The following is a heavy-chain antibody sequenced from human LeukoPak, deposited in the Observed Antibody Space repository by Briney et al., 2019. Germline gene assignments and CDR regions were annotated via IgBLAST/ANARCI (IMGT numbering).Heavy chain of an antibody. V-gene: IGHV4-4*07. CDR1: GGSISNYY. Sequence: SETLSLTCTVSGGSISNYYWNWIRQPAGKGLEWIGRIYISGSTNYNPSLKSRVTISLDTSKNQFSLKMNSMTAADTAVYYCARERAAGNPSHFDYWGQGSLVTVSS. J-gene: IGHJ4*02. CDR3: ARERAAGNPSHFDY. CDR2: IYISGST. D-gene: IGHD6-13*01.